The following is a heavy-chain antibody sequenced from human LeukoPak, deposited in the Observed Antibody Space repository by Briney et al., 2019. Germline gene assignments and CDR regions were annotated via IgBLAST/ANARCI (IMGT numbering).Heavy chain of an antibody. CDR1: GGSISSYY. CDR3: ARQGGLYFSI. CDR2: IFYSGST. Sequence: SETLSLTCTVSGGSISSYYWSWVRQPPGKGLEWVGNIFYSGSTKYNPSSKSRVTITVDTAKNQFSLKLSAVTAADTVVYYCARQGGLYFSIWGQRTMVTVSS. V-gene: IGHV4-59*08. D-gene: IGHD2-2*02. J-gene: IGHJ3*02.